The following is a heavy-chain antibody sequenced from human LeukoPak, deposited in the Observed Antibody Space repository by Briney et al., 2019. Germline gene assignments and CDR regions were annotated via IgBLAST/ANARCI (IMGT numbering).Heavy chain of an antibody. V-gene: IGHV4-59*01. Sequence: SETLSLTCTVSGGSISSYYWSWIRQPPGKGLEWIGYIYYSGSTNYNPSLKSRVTISVDTSKNQFSLKLSSVTAADTAVYYCARDSSTVTTGAFDIWGQGTMVTVSS. CDR1: GGSISSYY. D-gene: IGHD4-17*01. J-gene: IGHJ3*02. CDR2: IYYSGST. CDR3: ARDSSTVTTGAFDI.